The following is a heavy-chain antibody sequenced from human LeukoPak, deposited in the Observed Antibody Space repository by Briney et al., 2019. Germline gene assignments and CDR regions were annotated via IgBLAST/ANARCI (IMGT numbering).Heavy chain of an antibody. Sequence: GESLKISCKGSGYSFTSYWIGWVRQMPGKGLEWMGIIYPGDSDTRYSPSSQGQVTISADKSISTAYLQWSSLKASDTAMYYCARRPETTRWFGRGNAFDIWGQGTMVTVSS. V-gene: IGHV5-51*01. CDR1: GYSFTSYW. CDR2: IYPGDSDT. CDR3: ARRPETTRWFGRGNAFDI. D-gene: IGHD3-10*01. J-gene: IGHJ3*02.